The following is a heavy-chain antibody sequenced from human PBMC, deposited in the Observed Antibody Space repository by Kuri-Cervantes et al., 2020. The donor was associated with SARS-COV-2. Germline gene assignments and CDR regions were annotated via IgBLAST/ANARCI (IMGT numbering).Heavy chain of an antibody. Sequence: SETLSLTCAVYGGSFSGYYWSWIRQPPGKGLEWIGEINHSGSTNYNPPLKSRVTISVDTSKNQFSLKLSSVTAADTAVYYCARGRCSGGSCYPYYYYYGMDVWGQGTTVTVSS. V-gene: IGHV4-34*01. CDR3: ARGRCSGGSCYPYYYYYGMDV. CDR2: INHSGST. J-gene: IGHJ6*02. D-gene: IGHD2-15*01. CDR1: GGSFSGYY.